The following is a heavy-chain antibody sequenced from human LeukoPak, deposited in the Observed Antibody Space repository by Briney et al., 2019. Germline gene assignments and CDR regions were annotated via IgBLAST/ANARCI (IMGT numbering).Heavy chain of an antibody. V-gene: IGHV3-30-3*01. CDR3: WGRLPAYYYYYGMDV. CDR1: GFTFSSYA. Sequence: GGSLRLSCAASGFTFSSYAMHWVRQAPGKGLEWVAVISYDGSNKYYADSVKGRFTISRDNSKNTLYLQMNSLRAEDTAVYYCWGRLPAYYYYYGMDVWGQGTTVTVSS. CDR2: ISYDGSNK. J-gene: IGHJ6*02. D-gene: IGHD5-12*01.